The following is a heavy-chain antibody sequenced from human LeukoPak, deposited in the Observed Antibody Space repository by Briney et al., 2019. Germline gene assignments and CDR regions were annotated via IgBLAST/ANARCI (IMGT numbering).Heavy chain of an antibody. J-gene: IGHJ4*02. V-gene: IGHV1-69*04. CDR1: GGTFSSYA. CDR3: ARDRADYSNPVYFDY. CDR2: IIPIFGIA. D-gene: IGHD4-11*01. Sequence: ASVKVSCKASGGTFSSYAISWVRQAPGQGLEWMGSIIPIFGIANYAQKFQGRVTITADKSTSTAYMELSSLRSEDTAVYYCARDRADYSNPVYFDYWGQGTLVTVSS.